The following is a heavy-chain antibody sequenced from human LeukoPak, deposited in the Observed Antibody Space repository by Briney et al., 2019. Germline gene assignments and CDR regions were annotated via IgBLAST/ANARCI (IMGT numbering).Heavy chain of an antibody. Sequence: GGSLRLSCAASGFTFSSYAMSWVRQAPGKGLEGVSAISGSGGSTYYADSVKGRFTISRDNSKNTLYLQMNSLRAEDTAVYYCAKAAAPIVVVPAATDWFDPWGQGTLVTVSS. CDR2: ISGSGGST. CDR3: AKAAAPIVVVPAATDWFDP. CDR1: GFTFSSYA. D-gene: IGHD2-2*01. J-gene: IGHJ5*02. V-gene: IGHV3-23*01.